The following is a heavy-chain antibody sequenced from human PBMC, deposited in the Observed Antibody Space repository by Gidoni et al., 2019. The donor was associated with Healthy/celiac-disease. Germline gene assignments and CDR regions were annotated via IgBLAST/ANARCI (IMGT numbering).Heavy chain of an antibody. J-gene: IGHJ3*02. V-gene: IGHV4-61*02. D-gene: IGHD3-3*01. Sequence: QVQLQESGPGLVKPSQTLSLTCTVSGGSISSGSYYWSWIRQPAGKGLEWIGRIYTSGSTNYNPSLKSRVTISVDTSKNQFSLKLSSVTAADTAVYYCARSITIFGIAFDIWGQGTMVTVSS. CDR3: ARSITIFGIAFDI. CDR1: GGSISSGSYY. CDR2: IYTSGST.